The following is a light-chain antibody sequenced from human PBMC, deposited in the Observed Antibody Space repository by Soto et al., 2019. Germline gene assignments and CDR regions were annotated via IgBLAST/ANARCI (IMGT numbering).Light chain of an antibody. CDR1: QDISTL. Sequence: IQMTQSPSSLSASIGDTVTITCRASQDISTLVAWYQQKPGKAPKLLIYGASTLESGVPSRFSGRGSGTDFTLTISSLQPEDFATYFCQQADSFPLTVGGGNKVAIK. CDR3: QQADSFPLT. J-gene: IGKJ4*01. CDR2: GAS. V-gene: IGKV1D-12*01.